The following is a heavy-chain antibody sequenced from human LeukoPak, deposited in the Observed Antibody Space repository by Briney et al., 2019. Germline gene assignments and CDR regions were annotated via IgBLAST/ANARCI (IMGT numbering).Heavy chain of an antibody. Sequence: SETLSLTCAVYGGSFSGYYWSWIRQPPGKGLEWIGEINHSGSTNYNPSLKSRVTISVDTSKNQFSLKLSSVTAADTAVYYCARRKSGSGSYQYYYYYYMDVWGKGTTVTISS. J-gene: IGHJ6*03. CDR2: INHSGST. V-gene: IGHV4-34*01. CDR3: ARRKSGSGSYQYYYYYYMDV. CDR1: GGSFSGYY. D-gene: IGHD3-10*01.